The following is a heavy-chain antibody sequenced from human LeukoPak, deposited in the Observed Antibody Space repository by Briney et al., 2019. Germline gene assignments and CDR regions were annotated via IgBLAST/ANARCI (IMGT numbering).Heavy chain of an antibody. CDR3: AKATRPADSSSNYVDFDC. CDR1: GFFFSRYS. CDR2: ISSSSTYI. D-gene: IGHD6-13*01. V-gene: IGHV3-21*01. J-gene: IGHJ4*02. Sequence: PGGSLRLSCAASGFFFSRYSMNWVRQAPGKGLEWVSSISSSSTYIYYADSVKGRFTISRDNAKNSLHLQMNSLRAEDTAVYYCAKATRPADSSSNYVDFDCWGQGTRVTVSS.